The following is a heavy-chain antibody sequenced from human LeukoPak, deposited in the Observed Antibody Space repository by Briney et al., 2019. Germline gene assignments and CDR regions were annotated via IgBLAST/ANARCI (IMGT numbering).Heavy chain of an antibody. V-gene: IGHV1-69*05. CDR3: ARERPPGDSSSWFLEGYFDI. D-gene: IGHD6-13*01. J-gene: IGHJ4*02. Sequence: SVKVSCKASGGTFSGYAITWVRQAPGQGLEWMGRIIPIFGTASYAQMFQGRVTITTDESTGKAYMELSILRSDDTAVYYCARERPPGDSSSWFLEGYFDIWGQGTLVTVSS. CDR2: IIPIFGTA. CDR1: GGTFSGYA.